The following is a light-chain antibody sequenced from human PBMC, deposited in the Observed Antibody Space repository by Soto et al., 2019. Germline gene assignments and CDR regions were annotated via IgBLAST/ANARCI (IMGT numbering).Light chain of an antibody. J-gene: IGKJ1*01. CDR2: KAS. Sequence: QVTQSPSPLSASVGDRVTITCRASQNIYTWLAWYQQKPGIAPKLLIHKASTLESGVPSRFSGSGSGTEFTLTISSLQPDDVATYYCQQYNDYSATFGQGTKVDIK. CDR3: QQYNDYSAT. V-gene: IGKV1-5*03. CDR1: QNIYTW.